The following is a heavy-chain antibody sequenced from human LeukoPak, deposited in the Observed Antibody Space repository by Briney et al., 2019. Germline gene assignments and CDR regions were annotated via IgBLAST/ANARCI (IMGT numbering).Heavy chain of an antibody. D-gene: IGHD5-24*01. J-gene: IGHJ4*02. CDR1: GGTFSSYA. CDR2: IIPIFGTA. CDR3: ARHGGIDGYNPIDY. V-gene: IGHV1-69*13. Sequence: SVKVSCKASGGTFSSYAISWVRQAPGQGLEWMGGIIPIFGTANYAQKFQGRVTITADESTSTAYMELSSLRSEDTAVYYCARHGGIDGYNPIDYWGQGTLVTVSS.